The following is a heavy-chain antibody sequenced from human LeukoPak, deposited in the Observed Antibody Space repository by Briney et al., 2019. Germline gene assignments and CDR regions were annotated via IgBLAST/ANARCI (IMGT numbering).Heavy chain of an antibody. Sequence: GGSLRLSCAASGFTFSSYSMNWVRQAPGKGLEWVSSISSSSSYIYYADSVKGRFTISRDNAKNSLYLQMNSLRAEDTAVYYCARVYEQLGPIAVAGIIDEEMVWGQGTLVTVSS. CDR3: ARVYEQLGPIAVAGIIDEEMV. CDR1: GFTFSSYS. CDR2: ISSSSSYI. D-gene: IGHD6-19*01. J-gene: IGHJ4*02. V-gene: IGHV3-21*01.